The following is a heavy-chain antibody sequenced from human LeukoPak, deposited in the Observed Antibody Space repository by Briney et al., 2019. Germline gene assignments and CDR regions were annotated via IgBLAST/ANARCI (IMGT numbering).Heavy chain of an antibody. CDR3: ASARWSSGWYNWFDP. CDR2: IYYSGST. J-gene: IGHJ5*02. V-gene: IGHV4-31*03. Sequence: PSETLSLTCTVSGGSISSGGYYWSWIRQHPGKGLEWIGYIYYSGSTYYNPSLKSRVTISVDTSKNQFSLKLSSVTAADTAVYYCASARWSSGWYNWFDPWGQGTLDTVSS. D-gene: IGHD6-19*01. CDR1: GGSISSGGYY.